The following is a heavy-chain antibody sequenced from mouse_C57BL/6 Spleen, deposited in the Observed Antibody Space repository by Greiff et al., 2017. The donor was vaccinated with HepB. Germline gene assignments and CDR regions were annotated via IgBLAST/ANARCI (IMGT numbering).Heavy chain of an antibody. V-gene: IGHV1-59*01. CDR2: IDPSDSYT. J-gene: IGHJ1*03. CDR1: GYTFTSYW. Sequence: VQLQQPGAELVRPGTSVKLSCKASGYTFTSYWMHWVKQRPGQGLEWIGVIDPSDSYTNYNQKFKGKATLTVDTSSSTAYMQLSSLTSEDAAVYYCAREGFTTVVATRYFDVWGTGTTVTFSS. D-gene: IGHD1-1*01. CDR3: AREGFTTVVATRYFDV.